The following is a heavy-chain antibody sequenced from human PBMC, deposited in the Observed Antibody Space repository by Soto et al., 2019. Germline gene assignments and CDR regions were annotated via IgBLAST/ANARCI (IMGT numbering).Heavy chain of an antibody. CDR2: IHTSGTT. CDR3: AKEHNFDT. J-gene: IGHJ5*02. V-gene: IGHV4-4*07. Sequence: QVQLQESGPGLVKPSETLSLTCTVSGGSISSYYWNWIRQPAGKGLEWLGRIHTSGTTYYNPALKSRVTVSVDTSKNQFSVKLRSVTAADTAVYYCAKEHNFDTWGPGTLVTVSS. CDR1: GGSISSYY.